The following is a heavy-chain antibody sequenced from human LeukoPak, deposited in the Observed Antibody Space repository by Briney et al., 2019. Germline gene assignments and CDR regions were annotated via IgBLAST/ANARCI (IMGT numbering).Heavy chain of an antibody. Sequence: GGSLRLSCAASGFTFSSYAMSWVLQAQGKGLEWVSAISGSGGSTYYADSVKGRFTISRDNSKNTLYLQMNSLRAEDTAVYYCARNYYDSSGYLDYWGQGTLVTVSS. CDR3: ARNYYDSSGYLDY. D-gene: IGHD3-22*01. CDR1: GFTFSSYA. V-gene: IGHV3-23*01. J-gene: IGHJ4*02. CDR2: ISGSGGST.